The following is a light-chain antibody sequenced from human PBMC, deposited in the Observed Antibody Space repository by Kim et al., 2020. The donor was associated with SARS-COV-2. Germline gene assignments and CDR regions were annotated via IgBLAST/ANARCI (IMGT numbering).Light chain of an antibody. J-gene: IGKJ3*01. V-gene: IGKV1-5*03. CDR1: QSISSW. CDR3: QQYNSYPFT. CDR2: KAS. Sequence: ASVGDRVTITCRASQSISSWLAWYQQTPGKAPKLLIYKASSLESGVPSRFSGSGSGTEFTLTICSLQPDDFATYYCQQYNSYPFTFGPGTKVDIK.